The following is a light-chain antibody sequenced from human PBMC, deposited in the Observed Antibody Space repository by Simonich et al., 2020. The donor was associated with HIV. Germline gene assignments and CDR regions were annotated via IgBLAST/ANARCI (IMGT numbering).Light chain of an antibody. Sequence: EIVLTQSPATLSLSPGARATLSCRASHSVSSYLAWYQQKRGQVPRLLIYGASTRATGIPARFSGSGSGTEFTLTISSMQSEDFAVYYCQHYNGWPLTFGGGTKVEIK. CDR1: HSVSSY. CDR2: GAS. V-gene: IGKV3-15*01. J-gene: IGKJ4*01. CDR3: QHYNGWPLT.